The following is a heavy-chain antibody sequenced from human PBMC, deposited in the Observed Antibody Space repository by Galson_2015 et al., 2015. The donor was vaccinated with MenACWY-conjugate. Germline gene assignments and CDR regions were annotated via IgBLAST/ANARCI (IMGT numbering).Heavy chain of an antibody. CDR3: AKDWSVPYSTISYYFDMDV. V-gene: IGHV3-30*18. D-gene: IGHD6-13*01. CDR1: GFTFRRFG. Sequence: SLRLSCAASGFTFRRFGMHWVRQAPGKGLEWMAVISYDGSNESYADSVKGRFTISRDNSKNTLYLQMNSLRADDTAVYYCAKDWSVPYSTISYYFDMDVWGKGTTVTVSS. J-gene: IGHJ6*03. CDR2: ISYDGSNE.